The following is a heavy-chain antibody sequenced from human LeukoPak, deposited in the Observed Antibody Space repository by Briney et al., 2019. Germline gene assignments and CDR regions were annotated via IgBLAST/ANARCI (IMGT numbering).Heavy chain of an antibody. V-gene: IGHV3-74*01. D-gene: IGHD6-6*01. CDR2: ISPTGSTT. CDR1: GFSFSGHW. J-gene: IGHJ4*02. Sequence: GGSLRLSCTASGFSFSGHWMHWARQLPGKGLDWVSRISPTGSTTSYADSVKGRFTVSRDNAKNTLYLQVNNLRAEDTAVYYCARGPNSNWSGLDFWGQGTLLTVSS. CDR3: ARGPNSNWSGLDF.